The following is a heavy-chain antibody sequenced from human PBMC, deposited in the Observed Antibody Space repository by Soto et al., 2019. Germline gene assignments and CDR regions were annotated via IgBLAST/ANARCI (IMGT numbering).Heavy chain of an antibody. CDR1: GGSISSYY. J-gene: IGHJ3*02. V-gene: IGHV4-59*01. D-gene: IGHD3-22*01. CDR3: ARGSAHSSGYYDAFDI. Sequence: PSETLSLTCTVSGGSISSYYWSWIRQPPGKGLEWIAYIYYSGSTNYNPSLKSRVTISVDTSKNQFSLRLSSVTAADTAVYYCARGSAHSSGYYDAFDIWGQGTMVTVSS. CDR2: IYYSGST.